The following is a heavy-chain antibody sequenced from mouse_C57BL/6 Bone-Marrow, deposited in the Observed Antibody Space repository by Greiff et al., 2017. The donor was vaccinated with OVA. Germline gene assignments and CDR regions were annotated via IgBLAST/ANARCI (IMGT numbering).Heavy chain of an antibody. CDR1: GYSFTSYY. CDR2: IYPGSGNT. Sequence: VKLQESGPELVKPGASVKISCKASGYSFTSYYIHWVKQRPGQGLEWIGWIYPGSGNTKYNEKFKGKATLTADTSSSTAYMQLSSLTSEDSAVYYCARQPPYAMDYWGQGTSVTVSS. J-gene: IGHJ4*01. CDR3: ARQPPYAMDY. V-gene: IGHV1-66*01.